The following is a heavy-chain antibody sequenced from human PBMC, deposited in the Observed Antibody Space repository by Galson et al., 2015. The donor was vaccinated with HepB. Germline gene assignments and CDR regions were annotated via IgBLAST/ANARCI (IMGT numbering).Heavy chain of an antibody. CDR2: ISGSGGST. D-gene: IGHD3-22*01. J-gene: IGHJ4*02. CDR1: GFTFGTYA. V-gene: IGHV3-23*01. CDR3: AKSIQGYHYDSSGYSYYIDY. Sequence: SLRLSCAASGFTFGTYAMSWVRQGPGKGLEWVSGISGSGGSTYYADSVKGRFTISRDNSKKTLYLQMNSLRVEDTAVYFCAKSIQGYHYDSSGYSYYIDYWGQGTLVTVSS.